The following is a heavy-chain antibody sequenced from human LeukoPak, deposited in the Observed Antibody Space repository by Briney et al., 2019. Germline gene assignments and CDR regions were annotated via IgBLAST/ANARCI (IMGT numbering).Heavy chain of an antibody. V-gene: IGHV3-74*01. J-gene: IGHJ4*02. CDR1: GFTFSSYR. Sequence: PGGSLRLSCAASGFTFSSYRMHWVRQTPGKGLVWVSRIKGDGSSTSYADSVKGRFTISRDNAKNTLYLQMNSLRAEDTAVYYCVSFYETYWGRGTLVTVSS. CDR3: VSFYETY. CDR2: IKGDGSST. D-gene: IGHD2/OR15-2a*01.